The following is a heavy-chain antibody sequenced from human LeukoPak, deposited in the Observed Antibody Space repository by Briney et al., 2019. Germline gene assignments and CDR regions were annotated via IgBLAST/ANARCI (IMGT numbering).Heavy chain of an antibody. CDR1: GFTFGDYA. V-gene: IGHV3-49*03. J-gene: IGHJ4*02. Sequence: GGSLRLSCTASGFTFGDYAMSWFRQAPGKGLEWVGFIRSKAYGGTTEYAASVKGRFTISRDDSKSIAYLQMNSLKTEDTAVYYCTREGDHYGDYGVFDYWGQGTLVTVSS. CDR3: TREGDHYGDYGVFDY. D-gene: IGHD4-17*01. CDR2: IRSKAYGGTT.